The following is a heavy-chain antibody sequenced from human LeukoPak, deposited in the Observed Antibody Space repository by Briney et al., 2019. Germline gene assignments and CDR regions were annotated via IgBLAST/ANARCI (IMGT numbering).Heavy chain of an antibody. D-gene: IGHD3-10*01. CDR2: IYSGGST. Sequence: GGSLRLSCAASGFTVSSNYMSWVRQAPGKGLEWVSVIYSGGSTYYADSVKGRFTISRDNSKNTLYLQMNSLRAEDTAVYYCERVTMVRGCDYWGQGTLVTVSS. CDR1: GFTVSSNY. V-gene: IGHV3-53*01. CDR3: ERVTMVRGCDY. J-gene: IGHJ4*02.